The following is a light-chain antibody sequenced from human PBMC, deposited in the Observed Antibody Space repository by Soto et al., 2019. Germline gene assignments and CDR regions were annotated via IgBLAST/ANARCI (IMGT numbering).Light chain of an antibody. CDR3: QSYDSSLSRRWV. Sequence: QSVLTQPPSVSGAPGQRVTISCTGSSSNIGAGYPVHWYQQLPGTAPKLLVAGNRPSGVPDRFSVSKSGASASLAITGPQAEDEADYYCQSYDSSLSRRWVFGGGTQLTVL. J-gene: IGLJ3*02. CDR1: SSNIGAGYP. V-gene: IGLV1-40*01. CDR2: G.